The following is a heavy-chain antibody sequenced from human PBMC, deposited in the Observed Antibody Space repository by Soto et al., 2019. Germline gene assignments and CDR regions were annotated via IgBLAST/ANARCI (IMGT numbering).Heavy chain of an antibody. V-gene: IGHV3-23*01. CDR2: ISGSGGST. Sequence: GGSLRLSCAAYGFTFSSYAMSWVRQAPGKGLEWVSAISGSGGSTYYADSVKGRFTISRDNSKNTLYLQMNSLRAEDTAVYYCAKTGTVVTSPLDYWGQGTLVTVSS. CDR3: AKTGTVVTSPLDY. CDR1: GFTFSSYA. J-gene: IGHJ4*02. D-gene: IGHD2-21*02.